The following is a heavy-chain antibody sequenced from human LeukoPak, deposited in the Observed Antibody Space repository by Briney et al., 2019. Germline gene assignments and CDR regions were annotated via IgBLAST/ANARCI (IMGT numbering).Heavy chain of an antibody. V-gene: IGHV3-33*01. D-gene: IGHD3-3*01. CDR1: GFTFSTFG. CDR3: AREASGYSRDF. Sequence: PGRSLRLTCAASGFTFSTFGMHWLRQAPGKGLEWVAGIWRDGSGKHYGDSVKGRLTISRDNSNNTLFLQMNSLRAGDTAVYYCAREASGYSRDFWGQGTLVIVSS. J-gene: IGHJ4*02. CDR2: IWRDGSGK.